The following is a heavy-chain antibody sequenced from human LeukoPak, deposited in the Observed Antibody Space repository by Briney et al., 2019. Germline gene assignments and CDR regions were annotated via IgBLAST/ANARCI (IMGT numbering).Heavy chain of an antibody. CDR3: ARRSIAMAGVYGMDV. CDR1: GGSISSGSYY. V-gene: IGHV4-61*02. Sequence: SQTLSLTCTVSGGSISSGSYYWSWIRQPAGKGLEWIGRIYTSGSTNYNPSLKSRVTISVDTSKNQFSLKLSSVTAADTAVYYCARRSIAMAGVYGMDVWGQGTTVTVSS. J-gene: IGHJ6*02. CDR2: IYTSGST. D-gene: IGHD6-19*01.